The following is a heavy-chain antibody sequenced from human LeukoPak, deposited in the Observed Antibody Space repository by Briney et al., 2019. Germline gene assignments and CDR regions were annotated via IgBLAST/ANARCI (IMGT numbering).Heavy chain of an antibody. J-gene: IGHJ4*02. CDR1: GFTFSSYA. Sequence: GGSLRLSCAASGFTFSSYAMHWVRQAPGKGVEWVAVISYDGSNKYYADSVKGRFTISRDNSKNTLYLQMNSLRAEDTAVYYCAREHRVRYYFDYWGQGTLVTVSS. D-gene: IGHD3-10*01. V-gene: IGHV3-30-3*01. CDR3: AREHRVRYYFDY. CDR2: ISYDGSNK.